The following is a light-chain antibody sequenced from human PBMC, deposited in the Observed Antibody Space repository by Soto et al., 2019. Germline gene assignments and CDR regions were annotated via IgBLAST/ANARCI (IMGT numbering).Light chain of an antibody. J-gene: IGKJ1*01. CDR3: QNYNSYSEA. CDR1: QSISSW. CDR2: KAS. Sequence: DIQMTQSPSTLSASVGDRVTITCRASQSISSWLAWYQQKPGKAPKLLIYKASTLKSGVPSRFSGSGSGTEFTLTISSLQPDDFATYYCQNYNSYSEACGQGTKGDIK. V-gene: IGKV1-5*03.